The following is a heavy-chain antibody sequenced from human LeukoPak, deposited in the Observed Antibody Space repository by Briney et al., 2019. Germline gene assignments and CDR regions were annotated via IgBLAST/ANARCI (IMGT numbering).Heavy chain of an antibody. CDR3: ARGPYGSGRGVDYYYYGMDV. D-gene: IGHD3-10*01. V-gene: IGHV3-33*08. CDR2: IWYDGSNK. J-gene: IGHJ6*02. Sequence: PGRSLRLSCAPSGFTFNDYAMHWVRQAPGKGLEWVAVIWYDGSNKYYADSVKGRFTISRDNSKNTLYLQMNSLRAEDTAVYYCARGPYGSGRGVDYYYYGMDVWGQGTTVTVSS. CDR1: GFTFNDYA.